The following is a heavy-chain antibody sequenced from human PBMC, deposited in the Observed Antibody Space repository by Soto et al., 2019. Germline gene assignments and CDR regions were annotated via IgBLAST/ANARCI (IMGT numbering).Heavy chain of an antibody. CDR2: IDNSGGTT. J-gene: IGHJ4*02. CDR3: AKDATRSDGWYYFDY. CDR1: GFTFSYYA. V-gene: IGHV3-23*01. Sequence: EVQLLESGGGLVLPGGSLRLSCVASGFTFSYYAMGWVRQAPGKGLEWVSVIDNSGGTTYYTDSVKGRFTISRDNSKNTLYLQMSSLRAEDTAIYYGAKDATRSDGWYYFDYWGQGTLVTVSS. D-gene: IGHD6-19*01.